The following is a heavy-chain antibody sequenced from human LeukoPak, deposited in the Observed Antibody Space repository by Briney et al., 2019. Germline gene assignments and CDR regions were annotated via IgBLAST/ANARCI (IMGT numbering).Heavy chain of an antibody. D-gene: IGHD3-10*01. CDR3: AKRDYGSGSYPFDY. CDR1: GFTFISYA. CDR2: ISGSGGST. Sequence: GGSLRLSCAASGFTFISYAMSWVRQAPGKGLEWVSAISGSGGSTYYADSVKGRFTISRDNSKNTLYLQMNSLRAEDTAVYYCAKRDYGSGSYPFDYWGHGTLVTVSS. J-gene: IGHJ4*01. V-gene: IGHV3-23*01.